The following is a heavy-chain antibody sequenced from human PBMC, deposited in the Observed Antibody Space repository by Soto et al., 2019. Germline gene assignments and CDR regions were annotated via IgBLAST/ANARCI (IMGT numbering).Heavy chain of an antibody. CDR1: KLTYIDYA. D-gene: IGHD3-22*01. Sequence: PGGSLRLSCEASKLTYIDYAMTWVLQAPGKGLEWVASISGSGDNTYYADSVKGRFAISRDNSKSTLYLQMNSLRGDDAAIYYCATDPNFYDDSAYFTSRWFDNWGQGTQVTVSS. J-gene: IGHJ4*02. CDR3: ATDPNFYDDSAYFTSRWFDN. V-gene: IGHV3-23*01. CDR2: ISGSGDNT.